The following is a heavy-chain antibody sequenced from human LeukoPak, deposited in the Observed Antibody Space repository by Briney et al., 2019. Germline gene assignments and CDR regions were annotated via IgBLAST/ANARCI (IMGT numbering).Heavy chain of an antibody. V-gene: IGHV1-3*01. CDR3: AREWNYDFWSGYQDH. D-gene: IGHD3-3*01. CDR2: INAGNGNT. CDR1: GYTFTSYA. J-gene: IGHJ4*02. Sequence: GASVKVSCKASGYTFTSYAMHWVRQAPGQRLEWMGWINAGNGNTKYSQKFQGRVTITRDTSASTAYMELSSLRSEDTAVYYCAREWNYDFWSGYQDHWGQGTLVTVSS.